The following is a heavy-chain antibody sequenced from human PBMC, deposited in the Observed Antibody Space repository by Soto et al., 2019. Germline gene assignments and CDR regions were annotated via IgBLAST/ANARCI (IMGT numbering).Heavy chain of an antibody. D-gene: IGHD3-3*01. CDR1: GFTFTSSA. CDR3: AAGEVVLRFLEWSLAFDI. CDR2: IVVGSGNT. V-gene: IGHV1-58*01. J-gene: IGHJ3*02. Sequence: SVKVSCKASGFTFTSSAVQWVRQALGQRLEWIGWIVVGSGNTNYAQKFQERVTITRDMSTSTAYMELSSLRSEDTAVYYCAAGEVVLRFLEWSLAFDIWGQGTMVTVSS.